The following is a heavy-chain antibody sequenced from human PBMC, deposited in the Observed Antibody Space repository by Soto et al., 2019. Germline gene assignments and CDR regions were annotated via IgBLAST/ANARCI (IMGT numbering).Heavy chain of an antibody. J-gene: IGHJ6*02. CDR3: ASPAGDSGSRYYYSGMDV. D-gene: IGHD1-26*01. V-gene: IGHV1-8*01. Sequence: QVQLVQSGAEVKKPGASVKVSCKASGYTFTSYDINWVRQATGQGLEWMGWMNPNSGNTGYAQKVQGRVTMTRNTSISTAYMELSSLRSEDTAVYYGASPAGDSGSRYYYSGMDVWGQGTTVTVSS. CDR2: MNPNSGNT. CDR1: GYTFTSYD.